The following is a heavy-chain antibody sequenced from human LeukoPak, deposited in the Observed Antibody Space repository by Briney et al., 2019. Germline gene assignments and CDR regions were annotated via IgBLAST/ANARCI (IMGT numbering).Heavy chain of an antibody. V-gene: IGHV1-2*02. CDR3: ARDGHRRYYYDSSGREDAFDI. CDR1: GYTFTGYY. Sequence: GASVKVSCKASGYTFTGYYMHWVRQAPGQGLEWMGWINPNSGGTNYAQKLQGRVTMTTDTSTRTVYMELRSLTSDDTAVYYCARDGHRRYYYDSSGREDAFDIWGQGTMVTVSS. CDR2: INPNSGGT. D-gene: IGHD3-22*01. J-gene: IGHJ3*02.